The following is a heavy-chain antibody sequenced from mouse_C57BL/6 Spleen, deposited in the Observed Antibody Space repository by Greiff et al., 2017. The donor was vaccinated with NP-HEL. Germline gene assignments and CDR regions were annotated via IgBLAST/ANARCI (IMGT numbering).Heavy chain of an antibody. J-gene: IGHJ4*01. CDR2: IYPRSGNT. Sequence: QVQLKESGAELARPGASVKLSCKASGYTFTSYGISWVKQRTGQGLEWIGEIYPRSGNTYYNEKFKGKATLTADKSSSTAYMELRSPTSEDSAVYYCARSGNDFAMDYWGQGTSVTVSS. CDR1: GYTFTSYG. D-gene: IGHD2-4*01. V-gene: IGHV1-81*01. CDR3: ARSGNDFAMDY.